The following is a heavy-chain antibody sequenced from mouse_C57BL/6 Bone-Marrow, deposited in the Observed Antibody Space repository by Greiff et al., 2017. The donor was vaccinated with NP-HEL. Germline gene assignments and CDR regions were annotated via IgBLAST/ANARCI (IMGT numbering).Heavy chain of an antibody. CDR3: ARWAPYYYGSSYDWYFDV. V-gene: IGHV14-3*01. Sequence: VQLQQSVAELVRPGASVKLSCTASGFNIKNTYMHWVKQRPEQGLEWIGRIDPANGNTKYAPKFPGKATITADTSSNTAYLQLSSLTSEDTAIYYCARWAPYYYGSSYDWYFDVWGTGTTVTVSS. D-gene: IGHD1-1*01. J-gene: IGHJ1*03. CDR2: IDPANGNT. CDR1: GFNIKNTY.